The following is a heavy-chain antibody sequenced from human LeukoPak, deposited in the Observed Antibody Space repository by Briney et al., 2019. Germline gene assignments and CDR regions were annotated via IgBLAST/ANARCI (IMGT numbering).Heavy chain of an antibody. Sequence: SETLSLTCTVSGGSISSYYWSWIRQPPGKGLEWIGYIYYSGSTNYNPSLKSRVTISVDTSKNQFSLKLSSVTAADTAVYYCARLKYYYDSSGYYTLYYFDYWGQGTLVTVSS. CDR2: IYYSGST. J-gene: IGHJ4*02. CDR1: GGSISSYY. V-gene: IGHV4-59*01. CDR3: ARLKYYYDSSGYYTLYYFDY. D-gene: IGHD3-22*01.